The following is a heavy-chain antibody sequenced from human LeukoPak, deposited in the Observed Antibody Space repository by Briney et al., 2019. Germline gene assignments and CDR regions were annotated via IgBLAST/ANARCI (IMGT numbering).Heavy chain of an antibody. D-gene: IGHD3-3*01. J-gene: IGHJ5*02. Sequence: GGSLRLSCAASGFTFSSYSMDWVRQAPGKGLEWVSSISSSSSYIYYADSVKGRFTISRDNAKNSLYLQMNSLRAEDTAVYYCARAGYDFWSGHPSPYWFDPWGQGTLVTVSS. CDR2: ISSSSSYI. V-gene: IGHV3-21*01. CDR1: GFTFSSYS. CDR3: ARAGYDFWSGHPSPYWFDP.